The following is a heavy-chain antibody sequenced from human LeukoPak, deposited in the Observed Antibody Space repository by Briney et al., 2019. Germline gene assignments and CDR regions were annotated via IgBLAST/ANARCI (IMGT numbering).Heavy chain of an antibody. CDR1: GGSISSYY. J-gene: IGHJ3*02. CDR3: AGDLYSGYDWVGFNI. V-gene: IGHV4-59*01. Sequence: PSETLSLTCTVSGGSISSYYWSWIRQPPGKGLEWIGYIYYSGSTNYNPSLKSRVTISVDTSKNQFSLKLSSVTAADTAVYYCAGDLYSGYDWVGFNIWGQGTVVTVSS. CDR2: IYYSGST. D-gene: IGHD5-12*01.